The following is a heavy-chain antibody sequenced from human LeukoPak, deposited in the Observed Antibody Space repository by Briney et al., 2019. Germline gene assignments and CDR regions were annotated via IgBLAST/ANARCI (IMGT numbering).Heavy chain of an antibody. V-gene: IGHV4-61*02. J-gene: IGHJ4*02. D-gene: IGHD6-13*01. CDR1: GGSISSGSYY. Sequence: SETLSLTCTVSGGSISSGSYYWSWIRQPAGKGLEWIGRIYSSGSTNYNPSLKSRVTISVDTSKNQFSLQLSSVTAADTAVYYCARPHQGSSWHFDYWGQGTLVTVSS. CDR2: IYSSGST. CDR3: ARPHQGSSWHFDY.